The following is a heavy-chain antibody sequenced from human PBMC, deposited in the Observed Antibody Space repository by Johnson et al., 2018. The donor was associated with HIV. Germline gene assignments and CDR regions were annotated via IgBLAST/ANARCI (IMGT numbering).Heavy chain of an antibody. CDR3: AKGLAVAPWADAFDI. D-gene: IGHD6-13*01. CDR1: GFSFSSYG. Sequence: QVQLVESGGGVVQPGGSLRLSCVASGFSFSSYGTHWVRQAPGKGLEWVAFIRFDGRNKFYADSVKGRFTLSRDNSKNTLFLQMNSLRAEDTAVYYCAKGLAVAPWADAFDIWGQGTMVTVSS. V-gene: IGHV3-30*02. J-gene: IGHJ3*02. CDR2: IRFDGRNK.